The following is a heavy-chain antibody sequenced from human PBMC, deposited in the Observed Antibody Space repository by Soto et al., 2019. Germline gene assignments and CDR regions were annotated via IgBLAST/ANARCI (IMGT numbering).Heavy chain of an antibody. Sequence: ASVKVSCKASGGTFSSYAISWVRQAPGQGLEWMGGIIPIFGTANYAQKFQGRVTITADESTSTAYMELSSLRSEDTAVYYCARGGSTNSLYYYYYYGMDVWGQGTTVTVSS. J-gene: IGHJ6*02. D-gene: IGHD6-13*01. V-gene: IGHV1-69*13. CDR2: IIPIFGTA. CDR1: GGTFSSYA. CDR3: ARGGSTNSLYYYYYYGMDV.